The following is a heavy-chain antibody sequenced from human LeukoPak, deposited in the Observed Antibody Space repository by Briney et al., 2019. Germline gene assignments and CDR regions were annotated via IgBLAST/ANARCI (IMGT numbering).Heavy chain of an antibody. Sequence: PSGTLSLTCTASGGSISSYNWSWIRQPAGKGLEWIGRISSSGSTDYNPSLKSRVTMSVDTSKTQFSLKLSSVTAADTAVYYCAREGRSSTPGYWGQGTLVTVSS. CDR3: AREGRSSTPGY. V-gene: IGHV4-4*07. D-gene: IGHD2-15*01. CDR2: ISSSGST. CDR1: GGSISSYN. J-gene: IGHJ4*02.